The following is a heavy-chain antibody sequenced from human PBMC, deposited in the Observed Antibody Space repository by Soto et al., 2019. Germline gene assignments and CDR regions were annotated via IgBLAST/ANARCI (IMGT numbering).Heavy chain of an antibody. V-gene: IGHV2-5*02. Sequence: ATLVNPTQTLTLTCTFSGFSLSTSEVAVGWIRQPPGKALEWLALIYWDNDKRYSPPLNNRLTVTKDTSKNQVVLSMTNMDTVDTGTYFCARLIDLYVVFDYWGQGILVTVSS. CDR1: GFSLSTSEVA. CDR3: ARLIDLYVVFDY. CDR2: IYWDNDK. J-gene: IGHJ4*02. D-gene: IGHD3-16*01.